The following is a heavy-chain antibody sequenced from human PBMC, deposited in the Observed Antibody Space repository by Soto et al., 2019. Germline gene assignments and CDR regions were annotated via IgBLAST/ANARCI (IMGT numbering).Heavy chain of an antibody. D-gene: IGHD2-21*01. V-gene: IGHV3-23*01. Sequence: GSLRLSCAASGFTFSSYAMSWVRQAPGKGLECVSAISGSGGSTYYADSVKGRFTISRDNSKNTLYLQMNSLRAEDTAVYYCAKDPGVVVANDYWGQGTLVTVSS. CDR1: GFTFSSYA. CDR3: AKDPGVVVANDY. J-gene: IGHJ4*02. CDR2: ISGSGGST.